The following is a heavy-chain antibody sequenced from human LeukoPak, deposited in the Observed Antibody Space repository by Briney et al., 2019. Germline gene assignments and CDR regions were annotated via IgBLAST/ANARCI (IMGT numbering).Heavy chain of an antibody. D-gene: IGHD1-1*01. CDR1: GFAFSSYW. V-gene: IGHV3-7*01. CDR2: IKQDGSQK. J-gene: IGHJ4*02. CDR3: ARLFRDVTTFDY. Sequence: GGSLRLSCAASGFAFSSYWMIWVRQAPGKGLEWVASIKQDGSQKYYVDSVKGRFTISRDNVQNSLYLQMNSLRAEDTAIYYCARLFRDVTTFDYWGQGTLVTVSS.